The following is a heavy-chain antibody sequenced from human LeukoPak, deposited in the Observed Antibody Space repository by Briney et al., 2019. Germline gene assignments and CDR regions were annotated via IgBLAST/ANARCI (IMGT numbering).Heavy chain of an antibody. CDR3: AKEPSYFDS. J-gene: IGHJ4*02. V-gene: IGHV3-23*01. CDR1: GFIFSNCA. CDR2: ISGSGDTT. Sequence: GGSPRLSCATSGFIFSNCAVNWVRQAPGKGLEWVSIISGSGDTTYYADSVKGRFTISRDNSKNTLYLQMHSLRAEDTAVYFCAKEPSYFDSWGQGTLVTVSS.